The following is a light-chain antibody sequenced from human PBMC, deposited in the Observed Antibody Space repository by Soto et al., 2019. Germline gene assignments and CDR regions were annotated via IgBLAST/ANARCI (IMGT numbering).Light chain of an antibody. Sequence: QSALTQPASVSGSPGQSITISCTGTSSDVGSYNLVSWYQQHPGKAPKLMIYEGTKRPSGVSDRFSGSRSDNTASLTISGLQAEDEADYCCSYASSTTDVFGTGTKVTVL. CDR2: EGT. CDR1: SSDVGSYNL. J-gene: IGLJ1*01. CDR3: CSYASSTTDV. V-gene: IGLV2-23*01.